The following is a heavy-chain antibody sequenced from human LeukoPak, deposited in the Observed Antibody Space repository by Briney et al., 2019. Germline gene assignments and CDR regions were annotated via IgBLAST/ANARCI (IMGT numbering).Heavy chain of an antibody. CDR3: ARDTGTVGDY. CDR2: INLNSGGT. J-gene: IGHJ4*02. D-gene: IGHD4-23*01. V-gene: IGHV1-2*02. CDR1: GFTFTGYY. Sequence: ASVKVSCKTAGFTFTGYYRHWVRQAPGQGLEWMGWINLNSGGTNYAQKFQGRVTMTRDTSISTAYMELSRLTSDDTAVYYCARDTGTVGDYWGQGTLVTVSS.